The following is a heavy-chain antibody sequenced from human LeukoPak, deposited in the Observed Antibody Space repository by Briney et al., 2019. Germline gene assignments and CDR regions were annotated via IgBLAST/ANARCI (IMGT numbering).Heavy chain of an antibody. V-gene: IGHV7-4-1*02. D-gene: IGHD2-21*02. CDR3: ARDEPVVVTADPLMDV. Sequence: ASVKVSCKASGYTFTSYAMNWVRQAPGQGLEWMGWINTNTGNPTYAQGFTGRLVFSLDTSVSTAYLQISSLKAEDTAVYYCARDEPVVVTADPLMDVWGQGTTVTVSS. CDR1: GYTFTSYA. J-gene: IGHJ6*02. CDR2: INTNTGNP.